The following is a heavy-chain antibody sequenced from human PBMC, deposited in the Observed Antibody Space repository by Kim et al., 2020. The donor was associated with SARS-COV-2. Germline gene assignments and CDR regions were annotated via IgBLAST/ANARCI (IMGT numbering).Heavy chain of an antibody. Sequence: GGSLGLSCVAAGLNFSDFWMTWVRQAPEKGLEWVANIKEDGSQKNYVDAVKGRFTISRDNTNNLLILQMNSLRAEDTALYFCAREKRGHGNSRLHFDVWGRGTLVTVTS. CDR2: IKEDGSQK. D-gene: IGHD4-17*01. V-gene: IGHV3-7*01. CDR3: AREKRGHGNSRLHFDV. J-gene: IGHJ2*01. CDR1: GLNFSDFW.